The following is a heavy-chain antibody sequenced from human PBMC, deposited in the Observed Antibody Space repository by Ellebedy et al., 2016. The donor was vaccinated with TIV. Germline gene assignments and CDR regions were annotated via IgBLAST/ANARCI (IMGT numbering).Heavy chain of an antibody. Sequence: SETLSLTCTVSGGSISSYYWSWIRQPSGKGLEWIGYIYYSGSTKYNPSLESRVTISVDPSENQFSLKLSSVTAADTAVYYGSRVGSELNTVDAYYYYMDVWGKGTTVTVSS. CDR1: GGSISSYY. D-gene: IGHD4-11*01. CDR2: IYYSGST. J-gene: IGHJ6*03. CDR3: SRVGSELNTVDAYYYYMDV. V-gene: IGHV4-59*01.